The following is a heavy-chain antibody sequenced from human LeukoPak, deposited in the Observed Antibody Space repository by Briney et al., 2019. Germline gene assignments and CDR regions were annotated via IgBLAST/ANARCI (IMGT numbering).Heavy chain of an antibody. J-gene: IGHJ2*01. CDR2: ISSSGGTI. D-gene: IGHD3-16*01. CDR1: GFTFSSSE. V-gene: IGHV3-48*03. Sequence: PGGSLRLSCAASGFTFSSSEMNWVRQAPGKGLEWVSYISSSGGTISYADSVKGRFTISRDNAKNSLYLQMNSLRAEDTAIYYCARRWVASWYFDLWGRGTLVTVSS. CDR3: ARRWVASWYFDL.